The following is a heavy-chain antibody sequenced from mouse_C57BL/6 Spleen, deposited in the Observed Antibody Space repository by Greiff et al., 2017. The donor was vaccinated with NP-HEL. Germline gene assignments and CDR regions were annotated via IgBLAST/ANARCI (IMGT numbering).Heavy chain of an antibody. D-gene: IGHD1-1*01. CDR1: GYTFTSYW. Sequence: QVQLQQPGAELVKPGASVKMSCKASGYTFTSYWITWVKQRPGQGLEWIGDIYPGSGSTNYNEQFKSKATLTVDTSSSTAYMQLSSLTSEDSAVYYCARSGSRIPRYFDVWGTGTTVTVSS. J-gene: IGHJ1*03. CDR3: ARSGSRIPRYFDV. CDR2: IYPGSGST. V-gene: IGHV1-55*01.